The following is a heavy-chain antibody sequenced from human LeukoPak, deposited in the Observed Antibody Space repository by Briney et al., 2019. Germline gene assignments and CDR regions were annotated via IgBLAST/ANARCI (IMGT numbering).Heavy chain of an antibody. CDR3: ARDHKREVRGVIVYYGMDV. Sequence: ASVKVSCKASGYTFTSYAMHWVRQAPGQRLEWRGWINAGNGNTKYSQKFQGRVTITRDTSASTAYMELSSLRSEDTAVYYCARDHKREVRGVIVYYGMDVWGQGTTVTVSS. CDR1: GYTFTSYA. V-gene: IGHV1-3*01. D-gene: IGHD3-10*01. CDR2: INAGNGNT. J-gene: IGHJ6*02.